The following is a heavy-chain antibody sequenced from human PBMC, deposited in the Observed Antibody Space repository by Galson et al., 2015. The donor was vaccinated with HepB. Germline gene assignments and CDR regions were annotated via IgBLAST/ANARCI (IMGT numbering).Heavy chain of an antibody. D-gene: IGHD2-2*03. CDR1: GYTFTSYG. V-gene: IGHV1-18*01. J-gene: IGHJ6*03. Sequence: SVKVSCKASGYTFTSYGISWVRQAPGQGLEWMGWISAYNGNTNYAQKLQGRVTMTTDTSTSTAYMELRSLRSDDTAVYYCARLDIVVVPAAITRGDYYYYMDVWGKGTTVTVSS. CDR3: ARLDIVVVPAAITRGDYYYYMDV. CDR2: ISAYNGNT.